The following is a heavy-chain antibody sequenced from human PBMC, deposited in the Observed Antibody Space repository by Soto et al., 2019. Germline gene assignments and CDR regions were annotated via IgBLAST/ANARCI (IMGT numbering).Heavy chain of an antibody. CDR1: GYTFTGYY. V-gene: IGHV1-69*13. D-gene: IGHD6-13*01. J-gene: IGHJ3*02. CDR3: ARGVGAAAGYDAFDI. CDR2: IIPIFGTA. Sequence: GASVKVSCKASGYTFTGYYMHWVRQAPGQGLEWMGGIIPIFGTANYAQKFQGRVTITADESTSTAYMELSSLRSEDTAVYYCARGVGAAAGYDAFDIWGQGTMVTVSS.